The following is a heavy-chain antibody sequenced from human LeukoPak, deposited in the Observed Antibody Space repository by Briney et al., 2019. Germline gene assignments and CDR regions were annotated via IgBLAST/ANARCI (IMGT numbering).Heavy chain of an antibody. D-gene: IGHD4-17*01. J-gene: IGHJ6*03. V-gene: IGHV3-33*06. CDR1: GFTFRGYG. CDR3: AKGMTTGPRSVYHYMDV. CDR2: LWYDGSNE. Sequence: GGSLRLSCVASGFTFRGYGMHWVRQAPGKGLEWLSLLWYDGSNEYYADSVKGRFTISRDNSKNTLYLQMNSLRAEDTAVYYCAKGMTTGPRSVYHYMDVWGKGTRVTVSS.